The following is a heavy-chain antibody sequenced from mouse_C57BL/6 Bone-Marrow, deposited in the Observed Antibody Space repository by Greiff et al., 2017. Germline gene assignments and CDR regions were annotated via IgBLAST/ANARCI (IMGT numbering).Heavy chain of an antibody. V-gene: IGHV10-1*01. Sequence: EVKLVESGGGLVQPKGSLTLSCAASGFSFNTYAMNWVRQAPGKGLEWVARIRSKSNNYATYYADSVKDRFTISRDDSESMLYLQMNNLKTEDTAMYYCVRTRYDGYWGYAMDYWGQGTSVTVSS. CDR3: VRTRYDGYWGYAMDY. D-gene: IGHD2-3*01. CDR2: IRSKSNNYAT. J-gene: IGHJ4*01. CDR1: GFSFNTYA.